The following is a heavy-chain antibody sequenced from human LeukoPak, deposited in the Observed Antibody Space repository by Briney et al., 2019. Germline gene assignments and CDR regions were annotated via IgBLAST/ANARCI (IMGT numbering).Heavy chain of an antibody. V-gene: IGHV1-18*01. D-gene: IGHD3-22*01. Sequence: ASVKVSCKAAGYTFTSYAISWVRQAPGQGLEWMGWISTHNGNTEYAQNLQGRVTMTTDTSTSTAYMELRSLRSDDTAVYYCARSYYDSSAYYNWFDPWGQGTLVTVSS. CDR3: ARSYYDSSAYYNWFDP. J-gene: IGHJ5*02. CDR2: ISTHNGNT. CDR1: GYTFTSYA.